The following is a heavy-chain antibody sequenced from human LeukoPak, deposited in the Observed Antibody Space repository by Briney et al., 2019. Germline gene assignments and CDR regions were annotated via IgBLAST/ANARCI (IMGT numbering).Heavy chain of an antibody. CDR3: ATGAEYSSSWYPYYFDY. V-gene: IGHV1-69*06. CDR2: IIPIFGTA. Sequence: SVKVSCKASGGTFSSYAISWVRQAPGQGLEWMGGIIPIFGTANYAQKFQGRVTMTEDTSTDTAYMELSSLRSEDTAVYYCATGAEYSSSWYPYYFDYWGQGTLVTVSS. CDR1: GGTFSSYA. D-gene: IGHD6-13*01. J-gene: IGHJ4*02.